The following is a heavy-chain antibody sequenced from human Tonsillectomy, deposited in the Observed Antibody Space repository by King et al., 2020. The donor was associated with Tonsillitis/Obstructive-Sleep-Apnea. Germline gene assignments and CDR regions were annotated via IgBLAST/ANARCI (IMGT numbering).Heavy chain of an antibody. J-gene: IGHJ4*02. D-gene: IGHD5-12*01. CDR2: IYSGGST. V-gene: IGHV3-53*01. CDR3: ARSFPNSGYDF. Sequence: QLVQSGGGLIQPGGSLRLSCAASGFTVSSNYMSWVRQAPGKGLEWVSVIYSGGSTYYADSVKGRFTISRDNFKNTLFLQMNSLSAEDTAVYYLARSFPNSGYDFWGQGTLVTVSS. CDR1: GFTVSSNY.